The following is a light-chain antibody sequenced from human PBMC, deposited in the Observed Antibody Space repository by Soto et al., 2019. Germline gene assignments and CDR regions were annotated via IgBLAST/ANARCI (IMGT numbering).Light chain of an antibody. CDR3: CSYAGDSYV. Sequence: QSALTQPVSVSGSPGQSITIFCTGTSSDVGNYNLVSWYQQHPGKAPKLMIYDVSKRPSGVSNRFSGSKSGNTASLTISGLQADDEADYYCCSYAGDSYVFGTGTKVTVL. CDR2: DVS. V-gene: IGLV2-23*02. CDR1: SSDVGNYNL. J-gene: IGLJ1*01.